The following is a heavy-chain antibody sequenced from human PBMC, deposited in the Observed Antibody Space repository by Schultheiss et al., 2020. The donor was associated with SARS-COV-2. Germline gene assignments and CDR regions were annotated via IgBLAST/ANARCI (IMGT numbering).Heavy chain of an antibody. D-gene: IGHD4-17*01. V-gene: IGHV1-2*06. CDR1: GYTFTGYY. J-gene: IGHJ4*02. Sequence: ASVKVSCKASGYTFTGYYMHWVRQAPGQGLEWMGRINPNSGGTNYAQKFQGRVAMTRDTSISTAYMELSSLRSEDTAVYYCARGAPADYGYWGQGTLVTVSS. CDR3: ARGAPADYGY. CDR2: INPNSGGT.